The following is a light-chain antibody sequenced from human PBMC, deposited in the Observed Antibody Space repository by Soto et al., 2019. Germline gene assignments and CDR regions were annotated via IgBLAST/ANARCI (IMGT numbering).Light chain of an antibody. V-gene: IGKV1-39*01. Sequence: DIQMTQSPSSLSASVGGRVTITCQASQDISNYLNWYQQKPGKAPKLLIYAASSLQSGVPSRFSGSGSGTDFTLTINSLQPEDFATYYCQQSYSAPRTFGQGTKVDIK. CDR3: QQSYSAPRT. CDR1: QDISNY. CDR2: AAS. J-gene: IGKJ1*01.